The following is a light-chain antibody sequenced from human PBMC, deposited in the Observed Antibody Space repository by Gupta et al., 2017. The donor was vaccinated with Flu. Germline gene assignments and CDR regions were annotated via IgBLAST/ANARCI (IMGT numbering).Light chain of an antibody. CDR1: RDISKY. CDR2: DAS. Sequence: DLQLTQSPSSLSASIGDRVTITCQASRDISKYLNWYQQKAGKAPKLLIYDASTLETGVPARFSGSGSGTDFTFTISSLQTEDMATYYCQQYDNPPITFGQGTRLDIK. J-gene: IGKJ5*01. V-gene: IGKV1-33*01. CDR3: QQYDNPPIT.